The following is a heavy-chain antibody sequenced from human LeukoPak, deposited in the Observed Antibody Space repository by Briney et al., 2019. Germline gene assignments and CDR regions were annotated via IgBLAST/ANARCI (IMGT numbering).Heavy chain of an antibody. CDR3: AKALTGTKAFDI. V-gene: IGHV3-23*01. CDR2: ISSSGGST. D-gene: IGHD1-20*01. CDR1: GFTFSGYA. Sequence: GGSLRLSCAASGFTFSGYAMNWVRQAPGKGLEWVSHISSSGGSTYYAGSVKGRFTISRDNSKNTLYLQMNSLRAEDTAVYYCAKALTGTKAFDIWGQGTMVTVSS. J-gene: IGHJ3*02.